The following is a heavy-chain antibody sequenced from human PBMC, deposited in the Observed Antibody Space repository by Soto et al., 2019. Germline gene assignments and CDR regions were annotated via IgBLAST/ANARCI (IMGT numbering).Heavy chain of an antibody. D-gene: IGHD5-12*01. J-gene: IGHJ4*02. Sequence: QVQLVESGGGVVQPGRSLRLSCAPSGFTFSSYGMHWVRQAPGKGLEWVAVISYDGSNKYYADSVKGRFTISRDNSKNTLYLQMNSLRAEDTAVYYCAKDRGYSGTTIVDYWGQGTLVTVSS. V-gene: IGHV3-30*18. CDR2: ISYDGSNK. CDR3: AKDRGYSGTTIVDY. CDR1: GFTFSSYG.